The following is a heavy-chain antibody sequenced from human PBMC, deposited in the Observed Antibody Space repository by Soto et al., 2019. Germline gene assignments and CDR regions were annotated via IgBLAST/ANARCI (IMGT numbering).Heavy chain of an antibody. V-gene: IGHV1-69*13. CDR3: ARVPRSYDYVWGSYRPTHYFDY. D-gene: IGHD3-16*02. CDR1: GGTFSSYA. CDR2: IIPIFGTA. J-gene: IGHJ4*02. Sequence: SVKVSCKASGGTFSSYAISWVRQAPGQGLEWMGGIIPIFGTANYAQKFQGRVTITADESTSTAYMELSSLRSEDTAVYYCARVPRSYDYVWGSYRPTHYFDYWGQGTLVTV.